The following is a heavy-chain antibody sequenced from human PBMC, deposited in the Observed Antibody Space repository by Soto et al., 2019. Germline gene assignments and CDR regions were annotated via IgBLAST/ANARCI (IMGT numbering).Heavy chain of an antibody. CDR2: LGTIGA. V-gene: IGHV3-23*01. J-gene: IGHJ4*02. Sequence: EVQLLESGGGLVQPGGSLRLSCVGSGFTFSAHAITWVRQAPGKGLEWVSTLGTIGAFYADSVKGRFTISRDNSKNTVNLQMNSLRGEDTAIYYCARGLTTHDYWGQGTVVTVSS. CDR1: GFTFSAHA. CDR3: ARGLTTHDY.